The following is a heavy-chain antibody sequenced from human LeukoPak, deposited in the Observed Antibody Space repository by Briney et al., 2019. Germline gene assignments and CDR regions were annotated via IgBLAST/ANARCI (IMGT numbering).Heavy chain of an antibody. D-gene: IGHD6-19*01. CDR3: ATKTFEVYSSGYFDDY. CDR1: GYSISSGYY. V-gene: IGHV4-38-2*02. Sequence: PSETLSLTCTVSGYSISSGYYWGWIRQPPGKGLEWIGSIYHSGSTNYNPSLKSRVTISVDKSKNQFSLKLSSVTAADTAVYYCATKTFEVYSSGYFDDYWGRGTLVTVSS. J-gene: IGHJ4*02. CDR2: IYHSGST.